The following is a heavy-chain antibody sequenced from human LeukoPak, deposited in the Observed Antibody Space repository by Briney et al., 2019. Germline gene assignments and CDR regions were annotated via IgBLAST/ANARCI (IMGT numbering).Heavy chain of an antibody. D-gene: IGHD1-7*01. CDR2: IYTSGST. Sequence: SETLSLTCTVSGGSISSYYWSWIRQPAGKGLEWIGRIYTSGSTNYNPSLKSRVTISVDTSKNQFSLKLSSVTAADTAVYYCARVYRELRRPTTWYFDLWGRGTLVTVSS. J-gene: IGHJ2*01. CDR3: ARVYRELRRPTTWYFDL. CDR1: GGSISSYY. V-gene: IGHV4-4*07.